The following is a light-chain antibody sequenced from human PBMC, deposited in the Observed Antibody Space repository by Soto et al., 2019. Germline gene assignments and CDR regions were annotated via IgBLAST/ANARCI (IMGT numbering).Light chain of an antibody. V-gene: IGKV1-39*01. CDR3: QQSYSTPWT. CDR1: QSVSNY. CDR2: AAS. J-gene: IGKJ1*01. Sequence: DIQMTQSPSSLSASVGDRVTITCRASQSVSNYLNWYRQLPGKAPKLLIYAASSLQSGVPSRFSGSGSGTDFTLTISSMQPEDVATYSCQQSYSTPWTLGQGTKVDIK.